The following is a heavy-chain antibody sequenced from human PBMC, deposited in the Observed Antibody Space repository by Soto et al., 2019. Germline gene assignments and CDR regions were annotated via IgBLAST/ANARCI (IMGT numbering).Heavy chain of an antibody. CDR2: ISGSGGST. J-gene: IGHJ4*02. CDR1: GFTFSSYV. D-gene: IGHD6-13*01. CDR3: AKEGGSSSWPTNY. V-gene: IGHV3-23*01. Sequence: GGSLRLSCAASGFTFSSYVMSWVRQAPGKGLECVSVISGSGGSTYYADSVKGRFTISRDNSKNTLYLQMNSLRAEDTAVYYCAKEGGSSSWPTNYWGQGTLVTVSS.